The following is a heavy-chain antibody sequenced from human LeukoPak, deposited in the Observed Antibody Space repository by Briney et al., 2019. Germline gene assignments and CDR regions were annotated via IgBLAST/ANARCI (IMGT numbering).Heavy chain of an antibody. J-gene: IGHJ4*02. Sequence: ASVKVSCKASGYTFTSYYMHWVRQAPGQGLEWMGWISAYNGNTNYAQKLQGRVTMTTDTSTSTAYMELRSLRSDDTAVYYCARAPRNYYDSSGSFDYWGQGTLVTVSS. V-gene: IGHV1-18*04. CDR2: ISAYNGNT. D-gene: IGHD3-22*01. CDR1: GYTFTSYY. CDR3: ARAPRNYYDSSGSFDY.